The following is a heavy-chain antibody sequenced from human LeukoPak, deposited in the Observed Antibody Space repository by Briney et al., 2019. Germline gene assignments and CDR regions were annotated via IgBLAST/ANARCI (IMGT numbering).Heavy chain of an antibody. J-gene: IGHJ6*02. CDR2: INHSGST. CDR3: ARGCQAGYSYGSHYYYYGMDV. V-gene: IGHV4-34*01. CDR1: GGSFSGYY. D-gene: IGHD5-18*01. Sequence: SETLSLTCAVYGGSFSGYYWSWIRQPPGKGLEWIGEINHSGSTNYNPSLKSRVTISVDTSKNQFSLKLSSVTAADTAVYYCARGCQAGYSYGSHYYYYGMDVWGQGTTVTVSS.